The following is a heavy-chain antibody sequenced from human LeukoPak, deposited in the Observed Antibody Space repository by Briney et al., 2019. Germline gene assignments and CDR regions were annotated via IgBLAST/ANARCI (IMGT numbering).Heavy chain of an antibody. Sequence: GGSLRLSCAASGFTFSSYAMSWVRQAPGKGLEWVSSISSSSSYIYYADSVKGRFTISRDNAKNSLYLQMNSLRAEDTAVYYCARSMGAPYSPFDYWGQGTLVTVSS. V-gene: IGHV3-21*01. CDR3: ARSMGAPYSPFDY. J-gene: IGHJ4*02. CDR2: ISSSSSYI. D-gene: IGHD1-26*01. CDR1: GFTFSSYA.